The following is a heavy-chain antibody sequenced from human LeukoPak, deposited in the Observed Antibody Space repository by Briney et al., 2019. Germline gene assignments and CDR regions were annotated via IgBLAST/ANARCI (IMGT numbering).Heavy chain of an antibody. D-gene: IGHD3-10*01. CDR2: IYTTGRP. V-gene: IGHV4-4*09. CDR1: GGSISSYS. Sequence: SETLSLTCTVSGGSISSYSWSWIRQPPGKGLEWIGWIYTTGRPNYNPSLKSRATISIDTSKNQFSLKLSSVTAADTAVYFCVRNSYGSESRDAFDVWGQGTMVTVSS. CDR3: VRNSYGSESRDAFDV. J-gene: IGHJ3*01.